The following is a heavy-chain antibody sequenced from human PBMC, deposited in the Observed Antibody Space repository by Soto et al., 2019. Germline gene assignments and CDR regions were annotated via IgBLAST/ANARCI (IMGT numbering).Heavy chain of an antibody. Sequence: EVQLVESGGGLVEPGGSLRLSCAASGFTFTNAWLNWVRQAPGKGLEWVGRIKSKNDGGTTDYAAPVKGRFTISRDYSENTVYLQMNSLKTEDTAVYYCAADLPNWGAYAFDYWGQGNLVTVSS. V-gene: IGHV3-15*07. J-gene: IGHJ4*02. CDR3: AADLPNWGAYAFDY. CDR2: IKSKNDGGTT. D-gene: IGHD7-27*01. CDR1: GFTFTNAW.